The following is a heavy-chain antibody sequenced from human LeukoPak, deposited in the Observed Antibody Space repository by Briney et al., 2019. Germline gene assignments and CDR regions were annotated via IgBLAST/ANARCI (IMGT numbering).Heavy chain of an antibody. J-gene: IGHJ4*02. D-gene: IGHD3-22*01. CDR3: AREVTMTVGGYFDY. Sequence: KASETLSLTCTVSGGSISSYYWSWIRQPPGKGLEWIGHLHYSGTTNYNPSLKSRVTISVDTSKNQFSLKLSSVTAADTAVYYCAREVTMTVGGYFDYWGQGTLVTVSS. CDR2: LHYSGTT. V-gene: IGHV4-59*01. CDR1: GGSISSYY.